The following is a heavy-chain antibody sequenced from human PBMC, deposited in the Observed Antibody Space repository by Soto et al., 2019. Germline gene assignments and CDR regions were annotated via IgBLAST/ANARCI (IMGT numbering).Heavy chain of an antibody. D-gene: IGHD3-10*01. J-gene: IGHJ4*02. CDR1: GFTFSSYA. V-gene: IGHV3-30-3*01. CDR2: ISYDGSNK. CDR3: ARDAEGREGGYYFDD. Sequence: QVQLVESGGGVVQPGRSLRLSCAASGFTFSSYAMHWVRQAPGKGLEWVAVISYDGSNKYYADSVKGRFTISRDNSKNTLYLQMNSLRAEDTAVYYCARDAEGREGGYYFDDWGQGTLVTVSS.